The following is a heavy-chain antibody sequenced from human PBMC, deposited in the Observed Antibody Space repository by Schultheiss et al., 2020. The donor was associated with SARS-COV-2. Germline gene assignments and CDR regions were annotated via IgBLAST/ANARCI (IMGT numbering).Heavy chain of an antibody. D-gene: IGHD4-17*01. Sequence: GGSLRLSCAASGFTVSSNYMSWVRQAPGKGLEWVAVISYDGSNKYYADSVKGRFTISRDNSKNTLYLQMNSLRAEDTAVYYCAGTYVTTVTVDYWGQGTLVTVSS. CDR2: ISYDGSNK. CDR3: AGTYVTTVTVDY. CDR1: GFTVSSNY. J-gene: IGHJ4*02. V-gene: IGHV3-30*03.